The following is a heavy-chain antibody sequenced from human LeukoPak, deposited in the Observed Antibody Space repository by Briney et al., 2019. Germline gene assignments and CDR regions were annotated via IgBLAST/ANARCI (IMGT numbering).Heavy chain of an antibody. J-gene: IGHJ4*02. CDR2: VIPIFGTA. V-gene: IGHV1-69*13. D-gene: IGHD1-26*01. CDR1: GGTFSSYA. CDR3: AREASRWELPRFDY. Sequence: SVKVSCKASGGTFSSYAISWVRQAPGQGLEWMGGVIPIFGTANYAQKFQGRVTITADESTSTAYMELSSLRSEDTAVYYCAREASRWELPRFDYWGQGTLVTVSS.